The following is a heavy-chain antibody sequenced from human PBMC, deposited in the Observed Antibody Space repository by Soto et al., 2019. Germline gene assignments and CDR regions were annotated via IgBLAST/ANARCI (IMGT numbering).Heavy chain of an antibody. CDR3: ARLNPIVVVPTARGWFDP. J-gene: IGHJ5*02. Sequence: QVQLQESGPGLVKPSQTLSLTCTVSGDSISSGGYYWSWIRQSPGKGLEWIGYIFYSGYSYYNPSLKSGLFISVDTSKNHFSLRLSSVTAADTAVSYCARLNPIVVVPTARGWFDPWGQGALVTVSS. V-gene: IGHV4-31*03. CDR1: GDSISSGGYY. CDR2: IFYSGYS. D-gene: IGHD2-2*01.